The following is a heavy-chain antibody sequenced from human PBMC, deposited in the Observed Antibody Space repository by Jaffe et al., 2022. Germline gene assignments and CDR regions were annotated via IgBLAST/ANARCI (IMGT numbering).Heavy chain of an antibody. CDR1: GFTFKNYY. D-gene: IGHD5-12*01. CDR3: ARDFDHSGSRWAFDY. Sequence: EVQLVESGGGLVQPGGSLRLSCAASGFTFKNYYMNWVRQAPGKGLEWVSYISSRSSTIYYADSVKGRFTISRDNAKNSLYLQMNSLRAEDTAVYYCARDFDHSGSRWAFDYWGRGTLVTVSS. J-gene: IGHJ4*02. V-gene: IGHV3-48*01. CDR2: ISSRSSTI.